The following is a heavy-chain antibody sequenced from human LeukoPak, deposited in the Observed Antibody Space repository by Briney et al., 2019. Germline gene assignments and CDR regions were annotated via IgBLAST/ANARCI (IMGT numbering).Heavy chain of an antibody. CDR1: GGTSNSHA. D-gene: IGHD3-22*01. CDR2: IIPNLGTT. V-gene: IGHV1-69*04. J-gene: IGHJ4*02. Sequence: ASVKVSCKASGGTSNSHAISWVRQAPGQGLEWMGRIIPNLGTTNRAQNFQDRVTLTADKSTNTAYMELTSLTSDDTAVYYCATPNDGGGYQWGDFFDFWGQGTLVTVSS. CDR3: ATPNDGGGYQWGDFFDF.